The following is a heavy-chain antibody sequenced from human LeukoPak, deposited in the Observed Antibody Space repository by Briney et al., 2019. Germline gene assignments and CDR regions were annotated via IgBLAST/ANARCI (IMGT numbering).Heavy chain of an antibody. V-gene: IGHV1-2*04. CDR3: ARDHGGQYGSGSYYVHFDY. D-gene: IGHD3-10*01. CDR2: INPNSGGT. J-gene: IGHJ4*02. Sequence: ASVKVSCKASGYTFTGYYMHWVRQAPGQGLEWMGWINPNSGGTNYAQKFQGWVTMTRDTSISTAYMELSRLRSDDTAVYYYARDHGGQYGSGSYYVHFDYWGQGTLVTVSS. CDR1: GYTFTGYY.